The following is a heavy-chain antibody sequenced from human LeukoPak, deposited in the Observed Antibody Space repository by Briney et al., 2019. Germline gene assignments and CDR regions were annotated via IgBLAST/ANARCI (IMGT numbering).Heavy chain of an antibody. CDR1: GGSISSSSYY. D-gene: IGHD6-13*01. CDR2: IYYSGST. V-gene: IGHV4-39*07. CDR3: ARDRILQQLTRGAFDI. J-gene: IGHJ3*02. Sequence: PSETLSLTCTVAGGSISSSSYYWGWIRQPPGKGLEWIGSIYYSGSTYYNPSLKSRVTISVDTSKNQFSLKLSSVTAADTAVYYCARDRILQQLTRGAFDIWGQGTMVTVSS.